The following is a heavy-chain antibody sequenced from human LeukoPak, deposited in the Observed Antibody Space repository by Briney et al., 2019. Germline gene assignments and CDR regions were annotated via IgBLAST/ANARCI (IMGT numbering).Heavy chain of an antibody. V-gene: IGHV4-4*08. CDR1: GASMTIYY. CDR2: VYSSGRN. Sequence: SETLSLTCNVSGASMTIYYWTWIRQPPGKGLEWIGYVYSSGRNNYNPSLKSRVTISLDTSKDQFSLKLSSVTAADTAVYYCARVTGSSGWPYYYYGMDVWGQGTTVTVSS. J-gene: IGHJ6*02. CDR3: ARVTGSSGWPYYYYGMDV. D-gene: IGHD6-19*01.